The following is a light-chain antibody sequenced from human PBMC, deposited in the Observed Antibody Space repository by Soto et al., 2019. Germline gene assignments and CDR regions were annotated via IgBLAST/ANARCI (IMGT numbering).Light chain of an antibody. CDR2: GAS. CDR3: QQANSFPLT. J-gene: IGKJ4*01. V-gene: IGKV1D-12*01. Sequence: DIQMTQSPSSLSASVGDRVTITCRASQDFSSWLAWYQQKPGKAPKLLIYGASSLQIGVPSRFRGSGSGTYFTLTNSSLQPEDFATYYCQQANSFPLTFGGGTKVEIK. CDR1: QDFSSW.